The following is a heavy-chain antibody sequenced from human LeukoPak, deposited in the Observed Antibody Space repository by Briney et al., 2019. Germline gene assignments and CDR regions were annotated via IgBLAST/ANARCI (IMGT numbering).Heavy chain of an antibody. CDR2: FDPEDGET. CDR3: ATPRASSGHDAFDI. Sequence: ASAKVSCKVSGYTLTELSMHWVRQAPGKGLEWMGGFDPEDGETIYAQKFQGRVTMTEDTSTDTAYMELSSLRSEDTAVYYCATPRASSGHDAFDIWGQGTMVTVSS. CDR1: GYTLTELS. J-gene: IGHJ3*02. D-gene: IGHD5-12*01. V-gene: IGHV1-24*01.